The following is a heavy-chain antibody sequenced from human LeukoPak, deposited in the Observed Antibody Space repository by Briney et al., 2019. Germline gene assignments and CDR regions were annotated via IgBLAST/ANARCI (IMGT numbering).Heavy chain of an antibody. D-gene: IGHD2-2*01. J-gene: IGHJ5*02. CDR3: ARGYTRGFDH. V-gene: IGHV4-59*01. Sequence: NPSETLSLTCTVSGGSISNYYWSWLRQPPGKGLEWIGYIYYTGSTNYHPSLKSRVTTSVDTSKNQFSLKLSSVTAADTALYYCARGYTRGFDHWGQGTLVTVSS. CDR1: GGSISNYY. CDR2: IYYTGST.